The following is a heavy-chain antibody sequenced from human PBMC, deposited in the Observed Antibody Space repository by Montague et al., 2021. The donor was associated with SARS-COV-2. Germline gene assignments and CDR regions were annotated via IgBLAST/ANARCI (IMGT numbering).Heavy chain of an antibody. V-gene: IGHV6-1*01. CDR3: AGGVGLGPYTGYVFDI. Sequence: CAISGDSVSGDNLSWNWYRQSPPRRLERLGRTYYGSRWFDHYEVFLKGRISIKADPTKNQFSLQLDSVTPEDTAVYYRAGGVGLGPYTGYVFDIWGQGTLVTVSS. J-gene: IGHJ3*02. D-gene: IGHD3-16*01. CDR1: GDSVSGDNLS. CDR2: TYYGSRWFD.